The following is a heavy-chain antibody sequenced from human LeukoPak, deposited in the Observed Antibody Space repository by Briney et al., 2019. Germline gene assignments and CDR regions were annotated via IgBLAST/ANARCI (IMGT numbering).Heavy chain of an antibody. CDR2: IGTAGDT. CDR1: GFTFSSYD. J-gene: IGHJ5*02. D-gene: IGHD3-3*01. CDR3: ARGTHDDFPNLNWFDP. Sequence: GGSLRLSCAASGFTFSSYDMHWVRQATGKGLEWVSAIGTAGDTYYPGSVKGRFTISRENAKNSLYLQMNSLRAGDTAVYYCARGTHDDFPNLNWFDPWGQGTLVTVSS. V-gene: IGHV3-13*01.